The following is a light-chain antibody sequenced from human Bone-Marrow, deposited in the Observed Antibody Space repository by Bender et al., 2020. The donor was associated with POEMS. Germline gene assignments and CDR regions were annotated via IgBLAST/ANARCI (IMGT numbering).Light chain of an antibody. CDR1: ELANQY. CDR3: QSADDSPSYVV. V-gene: IGLV3-25*03. Sequence: SYELTQPPSVSVSPGQTARITCSGDELANQYGYWYQQKPGQAPVMVIYKDRERPSGIPERFSGSSSGTIVTLTISGVQAEDEADYYCQSADDSPSYVVFGGGTKLTVL. CDR2: KDR. J-gene: IGLJ2*01.